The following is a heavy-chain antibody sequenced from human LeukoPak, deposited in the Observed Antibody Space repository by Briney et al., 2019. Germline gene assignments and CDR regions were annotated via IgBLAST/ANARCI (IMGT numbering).Heavy chain of an antibody. CDR2: IVVGSGNT. V-gene: IGHV1-58*01. CDR1: GFTFTSSD. Sequence: SVKVSCKASGFTFTSSDVQWVRQARGQRLEWIGWIVVGSGNTNYAQKFQERVTITRDMSTSTAYMGLSSLRSEDTAVYYCAAAVHDFWHYYYYDMDVWGQGTTVTVSS. J-gene: IGHJ6*02. CDR3: AAAVHDFWHYYYYDMDV. D-gene: IGHD3-3*01.